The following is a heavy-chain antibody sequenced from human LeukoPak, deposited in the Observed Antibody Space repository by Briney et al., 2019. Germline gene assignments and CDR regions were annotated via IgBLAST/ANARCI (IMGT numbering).Heavy chain of an antibody. CDR3: ARDENYYDSSGPGAFDI. V-gene: IGHV3-48*04. Sequence: GGSLRLSCAASGFTFSSYSMNWVRQAPGKGLEWGSYISSSSSTIYYADSVKGRFTISRDNAKNSLYLQMNSLRAEDTAVYYCARDENYYDSSGPGAFDIWGQGTMVTVSS. D-gene: IGHD3-22*01. CDR2: ISSSSSTI. J-gene: IGHJ3*02. CDR1: GFTFSSYS.